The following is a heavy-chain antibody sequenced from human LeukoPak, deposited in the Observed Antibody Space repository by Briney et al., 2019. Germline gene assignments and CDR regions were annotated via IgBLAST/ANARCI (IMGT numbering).Heavy chain of an antibody. Sequence: GGALGPLCAAPGFTFSKAWVGWGRPAPGKGGEGVGRIKSKTDGGTTDYAAPVKGRFTISRDDSKNTLYLQMNSLKTEDTAVYYCTTRFTVVTPYLDYWGQGTLVTVSS. CDR3: TTRFTVVTPYLDY. V-gene: IGHV3-15*01. J-gene: IGHJ4*02. CDR2: IKSKTDGGTT. D-gene: IGHD4-23*01. CDR1: GFTFSKAW.